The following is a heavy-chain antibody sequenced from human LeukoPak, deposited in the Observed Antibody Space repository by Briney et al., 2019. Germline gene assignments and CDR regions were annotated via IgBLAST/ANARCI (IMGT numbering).Heavy chain of an antibody. CDR3: ARQNNTYHHYNLGWFDP. V-gene: IGHV4-61*02. J-gene: IGHJ5*02. Sequence: PSETLSLTCTVSGGSISSGSYYWTWIRQPAGEGLEWIGRIFTSGSTNYNPSLKSRVTISVDTSKNQFSLQLSSVTPEDTAVYYCARQNNTYHHYNLGWFDPWGQGTLVTVSS. CDR1: GGSISSGSYY. D-gene: IGHD5-24*01. CDR2: IFTSGST.